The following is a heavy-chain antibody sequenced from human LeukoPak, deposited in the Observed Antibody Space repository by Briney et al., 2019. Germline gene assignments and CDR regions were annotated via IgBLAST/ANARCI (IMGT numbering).Heavy chain of an antibody. CDR2: INPSGGST. V-gene: IGHV1-46*01. Sequence: GASVKVSCKASGYTLTRYFIHWVRQAPGQGLEWMGIINPSGGSTSYAQKFQGRVTMTRDTSTSTVYMELSSLRSEDTAVYYCARDRGSSGWYGGHYWGQGTLVTVSS. CDR1: GYTLTRYF. J-gene: IGHJ4*02. D-gene: IGHD6-19*01. CDR3: ARDRGSSGWYGGHY.